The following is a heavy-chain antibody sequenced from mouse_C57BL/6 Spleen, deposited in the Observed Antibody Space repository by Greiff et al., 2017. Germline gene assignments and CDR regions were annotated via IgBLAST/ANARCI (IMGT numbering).Heavy chain of an antibody. CDR1: GFSLTSYG. D-gene: IGHD1-1*01. V-gene: IGHV2-5*01. CDR2: IWRGGST. CDR3: AKDSIYYGSSYDWYFDV. Sequence: QVQLQQSGPGLVQPSQSLSITCTVSGFSLTSYGVHWVRQSPGKGLEWLGVIWRGGSTDYNAAFMSRLSITKDNSKSQVFFKMNILQADDTAIYYCAKDSIYYGSSYDWYFDVWGTGTTVTVSS. J-gene: IGHJ1*03.